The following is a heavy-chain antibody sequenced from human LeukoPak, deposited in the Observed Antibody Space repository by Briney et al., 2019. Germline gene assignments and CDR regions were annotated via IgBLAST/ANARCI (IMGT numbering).Heavy chain of an antibody. V-gene: IGHV4-4*02. CDR1: GGSISSNTW. J-gene: IGHJ3*02. D-gene: IGHD1/OR15-1a*01. Sequence: PSGTLSLTCAVSGGSISSNTWWSWVRQPPGKGLEWIGEIYHSGSTNYNPSLKSRVTISVDRSTNQFSLKLNSVTAADAAVYYCASRMYLTVGNSAFDIWGQGTMVTVSS. CDR3: ASRMYLTVGNSAFDI. CDR2: IYHSGST.